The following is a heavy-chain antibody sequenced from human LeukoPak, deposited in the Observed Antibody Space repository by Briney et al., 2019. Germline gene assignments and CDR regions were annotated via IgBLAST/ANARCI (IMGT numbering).Heavy chain of an antibody. D-gene: IGHD3-22*01. V-gene: IGHV4-39*01. CDR2: IYYRGRT. CDR3: ARQKILDDNYDSSGYYVDQ. Sequence: SETLSLTCIVSNASIISSSSYWGWIRQPPGKGLEWIGSIYYRGRTYYNPSLKIRVIISADTSKNQFSLNLNSVTASDTAVYYCARQKILDDNYDSSGYYVDQWGQGSLVTVSS. CDR1: NASIISSSSY. J-gene: IGHJ4*02.